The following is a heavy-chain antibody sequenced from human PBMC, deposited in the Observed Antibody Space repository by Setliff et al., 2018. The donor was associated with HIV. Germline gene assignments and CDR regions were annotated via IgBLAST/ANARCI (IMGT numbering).Heavy chain of an antibody. CDR3: ARSRYQLLYDMDV. Sequence: ASVKVSCKASGYTFPTYDIHWVRQATGQGLEWMGSMNPNNGNTVYAQKFQGRVTLTRNTSISTAYMELSSLTSEDTAVYFCARSRYQLLYDMDVWGKGTTVTVSS. CDR1: GYTFPTYD. D-gene: IGHD2-2*02. CDR2: MNPNNGNT. V-gene: IGHV1-8*01. J-gene: IGHJ6*03.